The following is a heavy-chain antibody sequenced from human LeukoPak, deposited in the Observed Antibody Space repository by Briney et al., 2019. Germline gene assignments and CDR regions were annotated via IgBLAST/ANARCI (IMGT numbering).Heavy chain of an antibody. CDR3: ARDGVGSSWYLGTFDY. CDR1: GFTFSNSG. CDR2: ISYDGSNK. V-gene: IGHV3-30*19. J-gene: IGHJ4*02. Sequence: GGSLRLSCAASGFTFSNSGMHWVRQAPGKGLEWVAVISYDGSNKYYADSVKGRFTISRDNSKNTLYLQMNSLRAEDTAVYYCARDGVGSSWYLGTFDYWGQGTLVTVSS. D-gene: IGHD6-13*01.